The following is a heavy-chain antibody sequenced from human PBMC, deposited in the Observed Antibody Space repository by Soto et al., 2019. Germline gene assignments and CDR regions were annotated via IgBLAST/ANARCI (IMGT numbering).Heavy chain of an antibody. CDR3: VHRAGIDGNWNGGYFDY. CDR2: IYWDDDK. V-gene: IGHV2-5*02. CDR1: GFSLSARPVA. Sequence: QITLRESGPTRVKPTQTLTLTCTFSGFSLSARPVAVGWIRQPPGKALERLALIYWDDDKRYSPSLMSRLTITKDTSKTQGVLTMTNMDPLDTAIYYCVHRAGIDGNWNGGYFDYWGQGALVTVSS. J-gene: IGHJ4*02. D-gene: IGHD1-1*01.